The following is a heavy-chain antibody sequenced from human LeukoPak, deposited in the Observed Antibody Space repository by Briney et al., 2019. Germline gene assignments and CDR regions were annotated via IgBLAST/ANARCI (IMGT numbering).Heavy chain of an antibody. CDR3: ARARHYYGSGNSWWFDP. J-gene: IGHJ5*02. CDR1: GYTFTNYT. D-gene: IGHD3-10*01. CDR2: IDTNTGNP. V-gene: IGHV7-4-1*02. Sequence: GASVKVSCKASGYTFTNYTINWVRLAPGQGLEWMGWIDTNTGNPTYAQGFAGRFVFSLDTSVSTAYLQISSLKAEDTAVYYCARARHYYGSGNSWWFDPWGQGTLVTVSS.